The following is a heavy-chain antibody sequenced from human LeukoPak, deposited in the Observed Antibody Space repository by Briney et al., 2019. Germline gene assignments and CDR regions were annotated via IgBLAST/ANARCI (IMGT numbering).Heavy chain of an antibody. CDR1: GGTFSSYA. CDR2: IIPIFGTA. CDR3: ASPGRTKIYGDYVN. Sequence: GASVKVSCKASGGTFSSYAVSWVRQAPGQGLEWMGGIIPIFGTANYAQKFQGRVTITADESTSTAYMELSSLRSEDTAVYYCASPGRTKIYGDYVNWGQGTLVTVSS. V-gene: IGHV1-69*13. D-gene: IGHD4-17*01. J-gene: IGHJ4*02.